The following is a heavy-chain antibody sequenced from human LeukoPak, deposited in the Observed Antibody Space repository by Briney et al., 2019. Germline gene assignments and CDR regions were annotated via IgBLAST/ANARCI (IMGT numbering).Heavy chain of an antibody. Sequence: GGSLRLSCATSGFTFGDYAMSWVRQAPGKGLEWVSIVVGSGVTTFHADSVQGRFTISRANSKYTLYLQMNSLRPEDTAVYYCAKTGGAHWGFDHWGQGTLVTVSS. CDR3: AKTGGAHWGFDH. CDR1: GFTFGDYA. V-gene: IGHV3-23*01. D-gene: IGHD7-27*01. J-gene: IGHJ4*02. CDR2: VVGSGVTT.